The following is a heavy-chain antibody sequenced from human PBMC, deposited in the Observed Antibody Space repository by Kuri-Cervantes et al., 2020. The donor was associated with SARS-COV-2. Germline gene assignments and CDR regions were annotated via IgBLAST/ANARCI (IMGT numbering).Heavy chain of an antibody. CDR2: ISSNGGST. Sequence: GESLKISCAASGFTFSSYAMSWVRQPPGKGLEYVSAISSNGGSTYYADSVKGRFTISRDNSKSTLYLQMSSLRAEDTAVYCCVKDPKGFGVSFLVAAFDIWGQGTMVTVSS. V-gene: IGHV3-64D*08. CDR1: GFTFSSYA. CDR3: VKDPKGFGVSFLVAAFDI. J-gene: IGHJ3*02. D-gene: IGHD3-3*02.